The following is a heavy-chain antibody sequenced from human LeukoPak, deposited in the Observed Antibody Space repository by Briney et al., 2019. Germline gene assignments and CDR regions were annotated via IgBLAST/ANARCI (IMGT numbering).Heavy chain of an antibody. CDR1: GYTFTSYD. CDR3: ASQGARVDMVRGVIISYMDV. J-gene: IGHJ6*03. CDR2: MNPNSGNT. D-gene: IGHD3-10*01. Sequence: GASVKVSCKASGYTFTSYDINWVRQATGQGLEWMGWMNPNSGNTGYAQKFQGRVTMTRNTSISTAYMELSSLRSEDTAVYYCASQGARVDMVRGVIISYMDVWGKGTTVTVSS. V-gene: IGHV1-8*01.